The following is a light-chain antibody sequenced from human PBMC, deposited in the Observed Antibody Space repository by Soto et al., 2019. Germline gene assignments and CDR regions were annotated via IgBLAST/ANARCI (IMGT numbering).Light chain of an antibody. Sequence: EIVMTQSPATLSLSPGERATLSCRASQSVSSSYLSWYQQKPGQAPRLLIYGASTSATGIPARFSGSGSGTDFTLTISSLQPEALAVSYGQPDYNLRGTFAQGTNVDIK. J-gene: IGKJ1*01. CDR2: GAS. V-gene: IGKV3D-7*01. CDR1: QSVSSSY. CDR3: QPDYNLRGT.